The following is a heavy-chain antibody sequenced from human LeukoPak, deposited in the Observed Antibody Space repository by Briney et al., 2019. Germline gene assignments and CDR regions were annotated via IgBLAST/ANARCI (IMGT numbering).Heavy chain of an antibody. V-gene: IGHV3-33*01. J-gene: IGHJ6*02. CDR2: IWYDGSNK. D-gene: IGHD5-12*01. CDR3: ASSVDIVATIGSYYYYYGMDV. CDR1: GFTFSSYG. Sequence: PGGSLRLSCAASGFTFSSYGMHWVRQAPGKGLEWVAVIWYDGSNKHYADSVKGRFTISRDNSKNTLYLQMNSLRAEDTAVYYCASSVDIVATIGSYYYYYGMDVWGQGTTVTVSS.